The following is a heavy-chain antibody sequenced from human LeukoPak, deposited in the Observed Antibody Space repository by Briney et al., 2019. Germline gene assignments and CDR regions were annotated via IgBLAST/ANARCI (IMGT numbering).Heavy chain of an antibody. D-gene: IGHD2-15*01. J-gene: IGHJ1*01. CDR3: AKMSGGYCSGGSCHSTD. CDR2: ISGSGAAT. Sequence: GGSLRLSCAASGFTIENYAMNWVRQASGKGLEWVSVISGSGAATYSADSVKGRFTISRDNSKDTLYLQMNSLRAEDTAIYYCAKMSGGYCSGGSCHSTDWGQGTLVTVTS. V-gene: IGHV3-23*01. CDR1: GFTIENYA.